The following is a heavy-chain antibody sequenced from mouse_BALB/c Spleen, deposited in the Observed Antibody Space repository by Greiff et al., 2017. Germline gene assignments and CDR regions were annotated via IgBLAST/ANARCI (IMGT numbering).Heavy chain of an antibody. D-gene: IGHD2-14*01. Sequence: EVQGVESGPELVKPGASVKMSCKASGYTFTSYVMHWVKQKPGQGLEWIGYINPYNDGTKYNEKFKGKATLTSDKSSSTAYMELSSLTSEDSAVYYCARNYRYDDAMDDWGQGTSVTVSS. J-gene: IGHJ4*01. V-gene: IGHV1-14*01. CDR1: GYTFTSYV. CDR2: INPYNDGT. CDR3: ARNYRYDDAMDD.